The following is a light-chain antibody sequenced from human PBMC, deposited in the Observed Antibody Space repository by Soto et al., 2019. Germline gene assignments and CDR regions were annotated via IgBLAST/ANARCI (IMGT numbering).Light chain of an antibody. CDR2: AAS. Sequence: IQMTQSPSSLSVSVTDRVTITCRASQDIGNDLGWYQQRPGEAPELLLYAASTLRSGVPSRFSGSGSGTEFTLTVSSLQPEDFATYYCVQHYSYPLTFGGGTKVDIK. CDR1: QDIGND. V-gene: IGKV1-17*01. CDR3: VQHYSYPLT. J-gene: IGKJ4*01.